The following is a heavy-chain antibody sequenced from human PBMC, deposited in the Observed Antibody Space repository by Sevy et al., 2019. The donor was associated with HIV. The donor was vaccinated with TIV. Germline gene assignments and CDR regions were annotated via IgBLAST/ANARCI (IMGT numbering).Heavy chain of an antibody. Sequence: SETLSLTCTVSGGSISSYYWSWIRQPPGKGLEWIGYIYYSGSTNYNPSLKSRVTISVDTSKNQFSLKLSSVTAADTAVYYCARGGQWLVPVIFWFDPWGQETLVTVSS. D-gene: IGHD6-19*01. J-gene: IGHJ5*02. CDR3: ARGGQWLVPVIFWFDP. V-gene: IGHV4-59*13. CDR1: GGSISSYY. CDR2: IYYSGST.